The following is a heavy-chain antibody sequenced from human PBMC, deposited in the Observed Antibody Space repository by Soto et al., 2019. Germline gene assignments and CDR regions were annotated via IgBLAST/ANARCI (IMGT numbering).Heavy chain of an antibody. D-gene: IGHD3-3*01. CDR3: ARTEAPFTIFGVVINHDAFDI. CDR1: GYTFTSYD. Sequence: WASLKVSCKASGYTFTSYDINWVRQATGQGLEWMGWMNPNSGNTGYAQKFQGRVTMTRNTSISTAYMELSSLRSEDTAVYYCARTEAPFTIFGVVINHDAFDIWGQGTMVTVSS. CDR2: MNPNSGNT. V-gene: IGHV1-8*01. J-gene: IGHJ3*02.